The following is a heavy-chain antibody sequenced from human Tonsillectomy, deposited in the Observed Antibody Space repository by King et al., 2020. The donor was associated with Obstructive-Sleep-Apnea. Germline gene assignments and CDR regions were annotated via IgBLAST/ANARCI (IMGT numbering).Heavy chain of an antibody. Sequence: VQLQQWGAGLLKPSETLSLTCAVYGGSFSGYYWSWIRQPPGKGLEWIGEINHSGSTNYNPSLKSRVTISVDASKNQFSLKLSSVTAADTAVYYCARGGYYGSGSQNWFDPWGQGTLVTVSS. CDR2: INHSGST. CDR1: GGSFSGYY. CDR3: ARGGYYGSGSQNWFDP. D-gene: IGHD3-10*01. V-gene: IGHV4-34*01. J-gene: IGHJ5*02.